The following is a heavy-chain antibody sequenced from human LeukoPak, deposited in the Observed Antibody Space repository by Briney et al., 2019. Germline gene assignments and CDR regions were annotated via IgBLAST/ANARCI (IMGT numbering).Heavy chain of an antibody. CDR2: INPNGGST. V-gene: IGHV1-46*01. J-gene: IGHJ4*02. CDR1: GYTFTSWY. D-gene: IGHD1-14*01. CDR3: ARDPGWRSLYYFDY. Sequence: ASVKVSCKASGYTFTSWYMHWVRQAPGQGLEWMGIINPNGGSTTYPQRFQGRVTMTRDTSTDTVYMELSSLRSEDTAVYYCARDPGWRSLYYFDYWGQGTLVTVSS.